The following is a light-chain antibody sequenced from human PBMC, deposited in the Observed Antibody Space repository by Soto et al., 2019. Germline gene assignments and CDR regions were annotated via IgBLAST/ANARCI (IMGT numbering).Light chain of an antibody. V-gene: IGKV3-20*01. CDR2: GAS. CDR3: QQYDSSPRIT. J-gene: IGKJ5*01. Sequence: EIELPHSPGTLSLSPGERATLSCRASQSVRSTYLAWYQQKPGQAPRLLIFGASSMASGIPDRFTGIGSGTDFTLTISRLEPEDFAGYYCQQYDSSPRITFGQGTRLEIK. CDR1: QSVRSTY.